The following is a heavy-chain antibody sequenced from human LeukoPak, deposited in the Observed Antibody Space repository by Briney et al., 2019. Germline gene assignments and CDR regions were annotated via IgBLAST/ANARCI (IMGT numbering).Heavy chain of an antibody. CDR2: MNPKSGNA. Sequence: ASVKVSCKASGYTFTSYDINWVRQATGQGLEWMGWMNPKSGNAGYAQKFQGRVTMTRNTSISTAFMELSSLRSEDTAVYYCARSRGSSSWYENWGRGTLVTVSS. CDR3: ARSRGSSSWYEN. CDR1: GYTFTSYD. J-gene: IGHJ4*02. V-gene: IGHV1-8*01. D-gene: IGHD6-13*01.